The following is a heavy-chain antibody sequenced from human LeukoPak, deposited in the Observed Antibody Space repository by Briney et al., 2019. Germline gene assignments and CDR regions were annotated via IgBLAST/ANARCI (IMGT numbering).Heavy chain of an antibody. J-gene: IGHJ2*01. CDR1: GGSISSGGYY. CDR2: IYYSGST. CDR3: ARSDGDYHWYFDL. V-gene: IGHV4-31*03. Sequence: PSQTLSLTCTVPGGSISSGGYYWSWIRQHPGKGLEWIGYIYYSGSTYYNPSLKSRVTISVDTSKNQFSLKLSSVTAADTAVYYCARSDGDYHWYFDLWGRGTLVTVSS. D-gene: IGHD4-17*01.